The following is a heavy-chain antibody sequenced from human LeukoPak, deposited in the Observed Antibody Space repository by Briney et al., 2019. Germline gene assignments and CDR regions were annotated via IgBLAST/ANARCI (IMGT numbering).Heavy chain of an antibody. CDR3: AREGYSYGYDAFDI. D-gene: IGHD5-18*01. V-gene: IGHV3-21*01. CDR1: GFTFSSYS. CDR2: ISSSSSYI. Sequence: PGGSLRPSCAASGFTFSSYSMNWVRQAPGKGLEWVSSISSSSSYIYYADSVKGRFTISRDNAKNSLYLQMNSLRAEDTAVYYCAREGYSYGYDAFDIWGQGTMVTVSS. J-gene: IGHJ3*02.